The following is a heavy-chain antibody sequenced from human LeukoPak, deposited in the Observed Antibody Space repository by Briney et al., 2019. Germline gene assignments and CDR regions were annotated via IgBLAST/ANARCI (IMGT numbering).Heavy chain of an antibody. Sequence: PSETLSLTCTVSGGSINSHSYYWGWIRQPPGKGLEWIGSVYYDGTSYSNPSLKSRVAVFVDASRDQFSLDLSFVTAADTALYYCVRHISTNTSYFDSCGQGTLVSVSS. CDR3: VRHISTNTSYFDS. CDR1: GGSINSHSYY. J-gene: IGHJ4*02. D-gene: IGHD5-24*01. V-gene: IGHV4-39*01. CDR2: VYYDGTS.